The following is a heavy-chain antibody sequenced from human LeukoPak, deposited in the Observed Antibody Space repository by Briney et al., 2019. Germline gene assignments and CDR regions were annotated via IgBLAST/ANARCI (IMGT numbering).Heavy chain of an antibody. CDR1: GFTFSSYG. CDR2: ISYDGSNK. D-gene: IGHD6-13*01. V-gene: IGHV3-30*18. Sequence: GGSLRLSCAASGFTFSSYGMHWVRQAPGKGLEWVAVISYDGSNKYYADSVKGRFTIPRDNSKNTLYLQMNSLRAEDTAVYYCAKGAKGMSSSWYLFDYWGPGTLVTVSS. CDR3: AKGAKGMSSSWYLFDY. J-gene: IGHJ4*02.